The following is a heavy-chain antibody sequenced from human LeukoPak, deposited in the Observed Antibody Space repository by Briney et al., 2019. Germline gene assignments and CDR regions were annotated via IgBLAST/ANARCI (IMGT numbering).Heavy chain of an antibody. Sequence: PGGSLRLSCAASGFTFSSYAMNRVRQAPGKGLKWVSGFRGSGAATFYADSVKGRFTISRDNAKNSLYLQMNSLRAEDTAVYYCARSYYSSSCPDYWGQGTLVTVSS. V-gene: IGHV3-23*01. J-gene: IGHJ4*02. CDR3: ARSYYSSSCPDY. CDR2: FRGSGAAT. D-gene: IGHD6-13*01. CDR1: GFTFSSYA.